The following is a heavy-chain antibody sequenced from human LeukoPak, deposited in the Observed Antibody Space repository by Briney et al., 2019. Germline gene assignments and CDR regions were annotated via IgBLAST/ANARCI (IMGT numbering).Heavy chain of an antibody. Sequence: GGSLRLSCAASGFTFDDYTMHWVRQAPGKGLEWVSLISWDGGGTHYADSVKGRFTISRDNSKNSLYLQMNSLRTEDTALYYCAKDHYGSGSYWDYWGQGTLVTVSS. CDR2: ISWDGGGT. CDR1: GFTFDDYT. V-gene: IGHV3-43*01. J-gene: IGHJ4*02. D-gene: IGHD3-10*01. CDR3: AKDHYGSGSYWDY.